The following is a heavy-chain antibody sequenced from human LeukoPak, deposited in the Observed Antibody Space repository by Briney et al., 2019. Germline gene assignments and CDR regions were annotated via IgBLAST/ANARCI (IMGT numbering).Heavy chain of an antibody. D-gene: IGHD1-26*01. CDR3: ARVGATTYAFDY. CDR1: GFTFSSYS. V-gene: IGHV3-21*01. CDR2: ISSSSSYI. J-gene: IGHJ4*02. Sequence: GGSLRLSCAASGFTFSSYSMNWVRQAPGKGLEWVSSISSSSSYIYYADSVKGRFTISRDSAKNSLYLQMNSLRAEDTAVYYCARVGATTYAFDYWGQGTLVTVSS.